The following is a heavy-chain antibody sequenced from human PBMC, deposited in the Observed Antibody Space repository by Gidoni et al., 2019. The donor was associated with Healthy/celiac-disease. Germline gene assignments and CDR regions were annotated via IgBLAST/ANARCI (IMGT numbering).Heavy chain of an antibody. J-gene: IGHJ6*02. Sequence: QVQLVESGGGVVQPGRSLRLYCAASGFTFSSYGLHWVRQAPGKGLEWVAVISYDGSNKYYADSVKGRFTISRDNSKNTLYLQMNSLRAEDTAVYYCARYCSSTSCYTEYYYYYGMDVWGQGTTVTVSS. D-gene: IGHD2-2*02. CDR3: ARYCSSTSCYTEYYYYYGMDV. V-gene: IGHV3-30*03. CDR2: ISYDGSNK. CDR1: GFTFSSYG.